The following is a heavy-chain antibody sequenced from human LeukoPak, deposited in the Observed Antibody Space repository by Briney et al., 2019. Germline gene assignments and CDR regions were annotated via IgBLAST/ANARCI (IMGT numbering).Heavy chain of an antibody. CDR1: GFTFSSYA. CDR3: AKQNPTGDPRFDP. Sequence: GGSLRLSCAASGFTFSSYAMHWVRQAPGKGLEWVAVISYDGSNKYYADSVKGRFTISRDNSKNTLYLQMNSLRAADTAVYYCAKQNPTGDPRFDPWGQGTLVTVSS. V-gene: IGHV3-30-3*02. J-gene: IGHJ5*02. D-gene: IGHD7-27*01. CDR2: ISYDGSNK.